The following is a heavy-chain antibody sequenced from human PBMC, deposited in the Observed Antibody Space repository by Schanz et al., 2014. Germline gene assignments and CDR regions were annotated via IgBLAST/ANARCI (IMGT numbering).Heavy chain of an antibody. Sequence: QVQLVQSGAEVKKPGASVKVSCKASGYTFTSHAISWVRQAPGQGREWMGGINTDNDHTNYAQKVQGRVTTTTDTSTSTAYMEWSSLRSEAAAEYSCAGGVGGTGGRYCMDVWGQGTLVTVSS. D-gene: IGHD1-26*01. CDR2: INTDNDHT. CDR3: AGGVGGTGGRYCMDV. J-gene: IGHJ6*02. CDR1: GYTFTSHA. V-gene: IGHV1-18*01.